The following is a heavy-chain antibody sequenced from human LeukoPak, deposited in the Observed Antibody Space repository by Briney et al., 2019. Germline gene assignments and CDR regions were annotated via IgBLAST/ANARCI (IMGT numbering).Heavy chain of an antibody. CDR3: ATEGITMMARWFDP. CDR2: FDPEDGET. D-gene: IGHD3-22*01. V-gene: IGHV1-24*01. J-gene: IGHJ5*02. Sequence: GASVKVSCKVSGYTLTELSMHWVRQAPGKGLEWMGGFDPEDGETIYAQKFQGRVTMTEDTSTDTAYMELSSLRSEDTAVYYCATEGITMMARWFDPWGQGTLVTVSS. CDR1: GYTLTELS.